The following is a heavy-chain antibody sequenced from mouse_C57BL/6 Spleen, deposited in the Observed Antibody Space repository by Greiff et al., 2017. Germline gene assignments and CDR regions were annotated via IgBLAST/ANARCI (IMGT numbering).Heavy chain of an antibody. CDR2: IYPSDSET. Sequence: VQLQQPGAELVRPGSSVKLSCKASGYTFTSYWMDWVKQRPGQGLEWIGKIYPSDSETHYNQKFKDKATLTVDKSSSTAYMQLSSLTSEDSAVYYCAREGGGNYLSFDVWGTGTTVTVSS. CDR1: GYTFTSYW. J-gene: IGHJ1*03. V-gene: IGHV1-61*01. D-gene: IGHD2-1*01. CDR3: AREGGGNYLSFDV.